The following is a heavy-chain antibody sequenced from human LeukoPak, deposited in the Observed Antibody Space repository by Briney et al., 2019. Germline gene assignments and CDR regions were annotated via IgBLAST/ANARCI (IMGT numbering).Heavy chain of an antibody. V-gene: IGHV3-23*01. J-gene: IGHJ4*02. CDR2: ISGSGGIT. Sequence: PGGSLRLSCAASGFTFSSYAMSWVRQAPGKGLEWVSAISGSGGITYYADSVKGRFTISRDNSKNRVYLKMNSLRAEETAVYYCAKGGVLLWFGGNDYWGQGTLVTVSS. D-gene: IGHD3-10*01. CDR3: AKGGVLLWFGGNDY. CDR1: GFTFSSYA.